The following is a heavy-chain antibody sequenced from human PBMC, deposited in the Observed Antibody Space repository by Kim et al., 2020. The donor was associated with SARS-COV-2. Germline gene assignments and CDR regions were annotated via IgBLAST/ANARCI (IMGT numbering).Heavy chain of an antibody. V-gene: IGHV1-46*01. D-gene: IGHD5-12*01. J-gene: IGHJ4*02. CDR3: ARDRGGYDSRTGWAAADY. CDR2: INPSGGST. CDR1: GYTFTSYY. Sequence: ASVKVSCKASGYTFTSYYMHWVRQAPGQGLEWMGIINPSGGSTSYAQKFQGRVTMTRDTSTSTVYMELSSLRSEDTAVYYCARDRGGYDSRTGWAAADYWGQGTLVTVSS.